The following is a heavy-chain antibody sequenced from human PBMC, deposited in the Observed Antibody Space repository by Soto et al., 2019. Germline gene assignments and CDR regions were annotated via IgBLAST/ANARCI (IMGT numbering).Heavy chain of an antibody. V-gene: IGHV3-30*04. CDR2: MSYDGTTK. CDR3: ASDVLWSRYFDY. CDR1: GFIFSNYV. J-gene: IGHJ4*02. Sequence: QVQLVESGGGVVQPGRSLRLSCAASGFIFSNYVMYWVRQAPGKGLEWVAFMSYDGTTKYYADSVKGRFTISSDNSKNTLYLQMNNLRPEDTGVYYGASDVLWSRYFDYGGQGTLVTVSS. D-gene: IGHD2-8*02.